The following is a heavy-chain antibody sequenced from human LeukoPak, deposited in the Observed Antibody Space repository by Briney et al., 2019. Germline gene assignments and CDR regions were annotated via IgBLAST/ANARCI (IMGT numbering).Heavy chain of an antibody. J-gene: IGHJ4*02. Sequence: SETLSLTCTVSGGSISRSSYYWGWIRQSPGKGLEWIGSIYYSGSIYYNPSLKSRVTISVDTSKNQFSLKLSSVTAADTAVYYCARLSGYSYGLVDYWGQGTLVTVSS. D-gene: IGHD5-18*01. CDR2: IYYSGSI. CDR3: ARLSGYSYGLVDY. CDR1: GGSISRSSYY. V-gene: IGHV4-39*01.